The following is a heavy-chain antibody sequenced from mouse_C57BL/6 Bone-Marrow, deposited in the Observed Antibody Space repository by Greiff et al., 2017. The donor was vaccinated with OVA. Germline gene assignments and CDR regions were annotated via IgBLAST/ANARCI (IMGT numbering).Heavy chain of an antibody. V-gene: IGHV5-15*04. CDR2: ISNLAYSI. CDR3: ARHAYSPYAMDY. D-gene: IGHD2-12*01. CDR1: GFTFSDYG. Sequence: EVKVEESGGGLVQPGGSLKLSCAASGFTFSDYGMAWVRQAPRKGPEWVAFISNLAYSIYYADTVTGRFTISRENAKNTLYLEMSSLRSEDTAMYYCARHAYSPYAMDYWGQGTSVTVSS. J-gene: IGHJ4*01.